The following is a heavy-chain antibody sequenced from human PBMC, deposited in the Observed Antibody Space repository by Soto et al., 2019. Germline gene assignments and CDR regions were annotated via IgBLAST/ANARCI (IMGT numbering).Heavy chain of an antibody. J-gene: IGHJ4*02. D-gene: IGHD2-2*03. CDR3: ARDPRVGYCISTSCRGPFDY. V-gene: IGHV1-18*01. CDR1: GYTFTSYG. Sequence: QVQLVQSGAEVKKPGASVKVSCKASGYTFTSYGISWVRQAPGQGPEWMGWISAYNGNTNYAQKLQGRVTMTTDTCTSTAYMELRGLRSDDTAVYYCARDPRVGYCISTSCRGPFDYWGQGTLVTVSS. CDR2: ISAYNGNT.